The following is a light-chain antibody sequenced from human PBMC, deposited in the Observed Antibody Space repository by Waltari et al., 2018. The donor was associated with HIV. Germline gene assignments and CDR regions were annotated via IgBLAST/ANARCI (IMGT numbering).Light chain of an antibody. CDR1: QDISGF. Sequence: AIRMTQSPSSFSASTGDRVTITCRASQDISGFFAWYQQKPGKAPNLLISGASTLQSGVPSRFNGSGSGTDFTLTISGLQSEDFATYYCQQYYNYPRTFGQGTRVEIK. CDR2: GAS. CDR3: QQYYNYPRT. J-gene: IGKJ1*01. V-gene: IGKV1-8*01.